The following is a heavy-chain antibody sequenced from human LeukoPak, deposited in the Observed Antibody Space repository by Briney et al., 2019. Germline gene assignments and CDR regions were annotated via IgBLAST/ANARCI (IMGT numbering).Heavy chain of an antibody. J-gene: IGHJ6*02. Sequence: SETLSLTCAVYGGSSTGDFWTWIRLSPGKGLEWIGDRDVSARTTNYKASLKSRVTISVDMSKNQFSLTLTSVTAADTAVYYCAKFSIIRGAEDVWGPGTTVTVSS. D-gene: IGHD3-10*01. CDR1: GGSSTGDF. V-gene: IGHV4-34*01. CDR2: RDVSARTT. CDR3: AKFSIIRGAEDV.